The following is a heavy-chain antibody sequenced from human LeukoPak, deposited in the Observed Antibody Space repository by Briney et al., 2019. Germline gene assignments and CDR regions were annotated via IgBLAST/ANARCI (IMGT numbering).Heavy chain of an antibody. CDR3: ARGLGSRFYYDSSGYYQY. CDR1: GGSFSGYY. CDR2: INHSGST. J-gene: IGHJ4*02. V-gene: IGHV4-34*01. D-gene: IGHD3-22*01. Sequence: SETLSLTCAVYGGSFSGYYWSWIRQPPGKRLEWIGEINHSGSTNYNPSLKSRVTISVDTSKNQFSLKLSSVTAADTAVYYCARGLGSRFYYDSSGYYQYWGQGTLVTVSS.